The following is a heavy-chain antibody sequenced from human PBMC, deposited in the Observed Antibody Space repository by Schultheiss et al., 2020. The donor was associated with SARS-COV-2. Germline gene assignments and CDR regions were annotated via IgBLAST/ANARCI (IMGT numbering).Heavy chain of an antibody. CDR2: INHSGST. V-gene: IGHV4-34*01. CDR3: ARDISGSDY. Sequence: SETLSLTCAVYGGSFSGYYWSWIRQPPGKGLEWIGEINHSGSTNYNPSLKSRVTISVDTSKNQFSLKLSSVTAADTAVYYCARDISGSDYWGQGTLVTVSS. J-gene: IGHJ4*02. CDR1: GGSFSGYY. D-gene: IGHD5-12*01.